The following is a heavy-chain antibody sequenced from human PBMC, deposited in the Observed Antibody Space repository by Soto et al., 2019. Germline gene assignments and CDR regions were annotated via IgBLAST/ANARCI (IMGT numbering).Heavy chain of an antibody. D-gene: IGHD2-21*02. V-gene: IGHV3-48*02. Sequence: EVQLVESGGGLVQPGGSLRLSCAASGFTFSSSSMNWVRQAPGKGLEWVSYISSSSSTIYYADSVKGRLTISRDNAKNSLYLQMNGLREEDTAVYYCANGIVVVTATDYWGQGTLVTVSS. CDR1: GFTFSSSS. CDR2: ISSSSSTI. J-gene: IGHJ4*02. CDR3: ANGIVVVTATDY.